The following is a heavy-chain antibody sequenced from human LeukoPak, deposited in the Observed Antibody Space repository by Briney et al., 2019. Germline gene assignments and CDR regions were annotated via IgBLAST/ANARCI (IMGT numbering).Heavy chain of an antibody. Sequence: PSETLSLTCAVYGGSFSGYYWSWIRKPQGKGLEWIGEIIHSGGTNYNPSLKSRVTISVDTSKNQFSLKLSSVTAADTAVYYCARRGEVLRFLEWLPQVHFDYWGQGTLVTVSS. CDR3: ARRGEVLRFLEWLPQVHFDY. V-gene: IGHV4-34*12. J-gene: IGHJ4*02. D-gene: IGHD3-3*01. CDR2: IIHSGGT. CDR1: GGSFSGYY.